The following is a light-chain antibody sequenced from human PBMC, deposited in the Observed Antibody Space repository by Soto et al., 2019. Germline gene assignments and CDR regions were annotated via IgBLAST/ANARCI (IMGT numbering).Light chain of an antibody. CDR1: RIVSTK. CDR3: QHYDNWPLT. Sequence: EVVLSLSPATMSVLSGESAKLSSRTSRIVSTKLAWYKQKPGQAPRLLIYGASTRATGIPARFSGSGSGTEFTLTISSLQSEDFAVYYCQHYDNWPLTFGGGTKVDIK. CDR2: GAS. J-gene: IGKJ4*01. V-gene: IGKV3-15*01.